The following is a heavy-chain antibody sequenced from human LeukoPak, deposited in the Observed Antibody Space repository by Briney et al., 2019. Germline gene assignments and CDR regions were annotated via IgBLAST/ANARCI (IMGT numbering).Heavy chain of an antibody. CDR2: IIPIFGIA. D-gene: IGHD6-13*01. CDR3: ARGGGIAAAGTDYFDY. CDR1: GGTFSSYA. J-gene: IGHJ4*02. V-gene: IGHV1-69*04. Sequence: SVKVSCKASGGTFSSYAISWVRQAPGQGLEWMGRIIPIFGIANYAQKFQGRVTITADKSTSTAYMELSSLRSEDTAVYYCARGGGIAAAGTDYFDYWGQGTLVTVS.